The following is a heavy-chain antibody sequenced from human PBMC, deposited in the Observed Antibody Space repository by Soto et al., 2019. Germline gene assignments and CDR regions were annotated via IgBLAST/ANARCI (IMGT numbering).Heavy chain of an antibody. Sequence: PSGTLSLTCTVSGGTINSGDYFWSWIRQPPGKGLEWIGSIFYTGSTYYSPSLKSRASMSMDTSKNQFSLKLSSVTAADTAVYYCARDERYYDFWSGYSYFYYGMDVWGQGTTVTVSS. D-gene: IGHD3-3*01. CDR1: GGTINSGDYF. J-gene: IGHJ6*02. V-gene: IGHV4-30-4*01. CDR2: IFYTGST. CDR3: ARDERYYDFWSGYSYFYYGMDV.